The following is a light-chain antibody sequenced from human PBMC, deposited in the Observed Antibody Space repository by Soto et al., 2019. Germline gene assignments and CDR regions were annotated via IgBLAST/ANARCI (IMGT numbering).Light chain of an antibody. V-gene: IGKV3-15*01. CDR2: GAS. Sequence: EIVMKQSQGSLSVSPGERVTLSCRASQSVRSNLAWYQQKPGQAPRLLTYGASTRATGLPARFSGSGSGTDFTLTISSLQSEDFAVYYCQQYNTLPLITFGQGRRPEI. J-gene: IGKJ5*01. CDR1: QSVRSN. CDR3: QQYNTLPLIT.